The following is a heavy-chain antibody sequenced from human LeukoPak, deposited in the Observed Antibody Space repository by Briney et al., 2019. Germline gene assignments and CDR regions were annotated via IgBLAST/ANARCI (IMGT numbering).Heavy chain of an antibody. Sequence: PGGSLRLSCAASGFTFSNAWMSWVRQAPGKGLEWVANIKQDGSEKYYVDSVKGRFTISRDNAKNSLYLQMNSLRAEDTAVYYCTSRGGSYPDYWGQGTLVTVSS. CDR3: TSRGGSYPDY. D-gene: IGHD1-26*01. J-gene: IGHJ4*02. V-gene: IGHV3-7*01. CDR1: GFTFSNAW. CDR2: IKQDGSEK.